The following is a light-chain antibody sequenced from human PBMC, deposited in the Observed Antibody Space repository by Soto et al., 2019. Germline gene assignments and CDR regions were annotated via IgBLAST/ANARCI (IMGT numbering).Light chain of an antibody. CDR1: SSDVGDYDF. Sequence: QSVLTQPRSVSGSPGQSVTISCTGTSSDVGDYDFVSWYHQHPGKVPKVIIYDVSERPSGVPDRFSGSKSGNTASLTISGLQAEDEAVYHCCSYAGGHTWVFGGGTQLTVL. J-gene: IGLJ7*01. CDR3: CSYAGGHTWV. CDR2: DVS. V-gene: IGLV2-11*01.